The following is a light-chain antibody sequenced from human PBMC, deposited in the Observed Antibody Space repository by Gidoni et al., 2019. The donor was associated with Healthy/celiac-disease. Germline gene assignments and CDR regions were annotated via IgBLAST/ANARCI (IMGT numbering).Light chain of an antibody. V-gene: IGKV1-6*01. CDR2: AAS. J-gene: IGKJ1*01. CDR3: LQDYNYPPA. Sequence: AIQLTQSPSSLSASVGDRVTITCRASQGIRNDVGWYQQKPGKAPKLLIYAASRLQSGVPSRFSGSGSGTDFTLTISSLQPEDFATYYCLQDYNYPPAFGQGTKVEIK. CDR1: QGIRND.